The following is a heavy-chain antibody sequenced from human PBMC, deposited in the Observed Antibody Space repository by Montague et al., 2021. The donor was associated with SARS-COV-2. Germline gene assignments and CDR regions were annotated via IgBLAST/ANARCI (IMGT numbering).Heavy chain of an antibody. CDR2: ISSSGSTI. CDR1: GFTFSDYY. CDR3: ARDGSSSWFNWFDP. D-gene: IGHD6-13*01. V-gene: IGHV3-11*01. Sequence: SLRLSCAASGFTFSDYYMSWIRQAPGKGLEWVLYISSSGSTIYYADSVKGRFTISRDNAKNSLYLQMSSLRAEDTAVYYCARDGSSSWFNWFDPWGQGTLVTVSS. J-gene: IGHJ5*02.